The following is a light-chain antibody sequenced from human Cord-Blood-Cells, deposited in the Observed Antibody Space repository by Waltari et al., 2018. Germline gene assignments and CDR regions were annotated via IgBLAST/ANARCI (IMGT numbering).Light chain of an antibody. V-gene: IGKV1-8*01. Sequence: AIRMTQSPSSFSASTGNRFTITCRTSHGISSYLAWYQQKQGKAPKLLIYAAATLQSGVPSRFSGSGSGTDFTSTISCLQSEDFATYYCQQYYSYPFTFGPGTKVDIK. J-gene: IGKJ3*01. CDR3: QQYYSYPFT. CDR1: HGISSY. CDR2: AAA.